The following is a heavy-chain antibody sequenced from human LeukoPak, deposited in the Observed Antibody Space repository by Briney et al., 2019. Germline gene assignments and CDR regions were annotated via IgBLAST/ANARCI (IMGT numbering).Heavy chain of an antibody. CDR1: GGSISSSS. CDR2: ISSSSSYI. D-gene: IGHD2-15*01. V-gene: IGHV3-21*01. Sequence: PSETLSLTCTVSGGSISSSSYYWGWIRQAPGKGLEWVSSISSSSSYIYYADSVKGRFTISRDNAKNSLYLQMNSLRAEDTAVYYCATAKPFYCSGGSCYSAPFLGAFDIWGQGTMVTVSS. CDR3: ATAKPFYCSGGSCYSAPFLGAFDI. J-gene: IGHJ3*02.